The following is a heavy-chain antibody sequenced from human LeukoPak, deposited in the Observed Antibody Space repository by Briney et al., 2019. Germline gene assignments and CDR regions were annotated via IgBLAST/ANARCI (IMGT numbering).Heavy chain of an antibody. D-gene: IGHD6-25*01. CDR2: INPSGGST. CDR1: GYTFTSYY. CDR3: ARSRGRLAQLAY. V-gene: IGHV1-46*01. Sequence: ASVKVSCKASGYTFTSYYMHWVRQAPGQGLEWMGIINPSGGSTSYAQKFQGRVTMTRDMSTSTVYMELSSLRSEDTAVYYCARSRGRLAQLAYWGQGTLVTVSS. J-gene: IGHJ4*02.